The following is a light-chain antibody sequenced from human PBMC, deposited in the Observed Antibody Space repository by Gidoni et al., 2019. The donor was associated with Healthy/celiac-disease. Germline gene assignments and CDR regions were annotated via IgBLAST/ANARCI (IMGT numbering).Light chain of an antibody. CDR3: QQSYSTPPWT. CDR2: AAS. CDR1: QSTSSY. V-gene: IGKV1-39*01. Sequence: DIQMTQSPSSLSASVGDRVTITCRASQSTSSYLNWYQQKPGKAPKLLIYAASSLQSGVPSRFSGSGSGTDFTLTISSLQPEDVATYYCQQSYSTPPWTFXQXTKVEIK. J-gene: IGKJ1*01.